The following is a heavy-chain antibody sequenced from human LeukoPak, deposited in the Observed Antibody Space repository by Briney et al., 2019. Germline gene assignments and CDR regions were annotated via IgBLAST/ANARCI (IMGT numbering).Heavy chain of an antibody. J-gene: IGHJ4*02. Sequence: GGSLRLSCAASGFTFSSYWMSWVRQAPGKGLEWVANIKQDGSEKHYVDSVKGRFTISRDNAKNSLYLQMNSLRAEDTAVYYCARSWSSGYWFPATASFDYWGQGTLVTVSS. CDR2: IKQDGSEK. CDR1: GFTFSSYW. CDR3: ARSWSSGYWFPATASFDY. D-gene: IGHD3-22*01. V-gene: IGHV3-7*01.